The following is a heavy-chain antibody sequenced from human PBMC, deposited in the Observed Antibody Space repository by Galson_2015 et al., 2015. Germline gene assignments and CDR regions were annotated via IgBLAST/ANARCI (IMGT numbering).Heavy chain of an antibody. J-gene: IGHJ4*02. CDR2: IYSSGTT. D-gene: IGHD5-24*01. CDR3: ARERRDGINYVDY. Sequence: SESLSLTCTVSGASINNYFWGWIRQPPGRELEWIGCIYSSGTTYYNPSPEGRVTISVDTSNNRFALRLNSVTAADTALYYCARERRDGINYVDYWGQGRLVTVSS. V-gene: IGHV4-59*01. CDR1: GASINNYF.